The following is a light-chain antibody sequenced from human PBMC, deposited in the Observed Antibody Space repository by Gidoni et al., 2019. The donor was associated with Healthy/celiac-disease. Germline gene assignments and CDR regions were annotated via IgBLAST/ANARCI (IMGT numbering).Light chain of an antibody. CDR3: QQYYSTPPT. CDR2: WAS. Sequence: DIVMTQSPDSLAVSLGERATINCKSSQSVLYSSNNKNYLAWYQQKPGQHPKLLIYWASTRESGVPDRFSGSGSGTDFTLTISSLQAEDVAVYYCQQYYSTPPTCXGXTKVEIK. CDR1: QSVLYSSNNKNY. V-gene: IGKV4-1*01. J-gene: IGKJ4*01.